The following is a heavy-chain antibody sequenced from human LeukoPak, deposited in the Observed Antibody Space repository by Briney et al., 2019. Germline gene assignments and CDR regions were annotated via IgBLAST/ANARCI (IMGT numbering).Heavy chain of an antibody. CDR2: ITTSGGSI. Sequence: QTGGSLRLSCAASGFTFSSHGMSWVRQAPGKGLEWVSGITTSGGSIYYADSVKGRLTISRDNSKNTLYLQMNSLRAEDTAVYYCAKEPYSGSQLLDYWGQGTLVTVSS. J-gene: IGHJ4*02. CDR1: GFTFSSHG. V-gene: IGHV3-23*01. D-gene: IGHD1-26*01. CDR3: AKEPYSGSQLLDY.